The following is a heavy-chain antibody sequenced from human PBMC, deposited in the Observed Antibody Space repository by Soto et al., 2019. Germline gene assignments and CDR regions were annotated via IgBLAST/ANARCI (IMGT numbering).Heavy chain of an antibody. V-gene: IGHV4-59*01. CDR2: IYYSGST. D-gene: IGHD3-10*01. Sequence: SETLSLTCTVSGGSISSYYWSWIRQPPGKGLEWIGYIYYSGSTNYNPSLKSRVTISVDTSKNQFSLKLSSVIAADTTVYYCARDQYYYGSGPAESYFDYWGQGTLVTVSS. J-gene: IGHJ4*02. CDR1: GGSISSYY. CDR3: ARDQYYYGSGPAESYFDY.